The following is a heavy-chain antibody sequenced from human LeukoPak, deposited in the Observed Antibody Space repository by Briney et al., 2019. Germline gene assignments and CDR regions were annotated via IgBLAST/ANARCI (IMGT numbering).Heavy chain of an antibody. V-gene: IGHV4-34*01. Sequence: GSLRLSCAASGFTFSTSAMSWIRQPPGKGLEWIGEINHSGSTNYNPSLKSRVTISVDTSKNQFSLKLSSVTAADTAVYYCARGLELIDFWSGYRPNWFDPWGQEPLVTVSS. CDR2: INHSGST. CDR1: GFTFSTSA. D-gene: IGHD3-3*01. J-gene: IGHJ5*02. CDR3: ARGLELIDFWSGYRPNWFDP.